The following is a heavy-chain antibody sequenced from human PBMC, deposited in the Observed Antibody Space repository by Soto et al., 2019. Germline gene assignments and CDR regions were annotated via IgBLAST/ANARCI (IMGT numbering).Heavy chain of an antibody. CDR2: IYRGGST. J-gene: IGHJ3*02. CDR1: GFTVSSNY. Sequence: EVQLVESGGGLVQPGGSLRLSCAASGFTVSSNYMSWVRQAPGKGLEWVSVIYRGGSTYYADSVKGRFTISRDNSKNTLYLQMNCLRAEDTAVYYCAREDGYRGGDAFDIWGQGTMVTVSS. V-gene: IGHV3-66*01. D-gene: IGHD5-12*01. CDR3: AREDGYRGGDAFDI.